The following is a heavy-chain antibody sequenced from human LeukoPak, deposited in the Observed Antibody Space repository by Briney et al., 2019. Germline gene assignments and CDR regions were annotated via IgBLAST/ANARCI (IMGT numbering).Heavy chain of an antibody. CDR1: GFTFSSYA. CDR2: VSVTGGST. CDR3: AKAPLYYDYWQYYFDY. J-gene: IGHJ4*02. D-gene: IGHD3-22*01. V-gene: IGHV3-23*01. Sequence: GSLRPSCAVSGFTFSSYAMSWVRQAPGKGLELVSAVSVTGGSTYYGDSVKGRFTISRDNSKNTLYLQMNSLRAEDTAVYYCAKAPLYYDYWQYYFDYWGQGTLVTVSS.